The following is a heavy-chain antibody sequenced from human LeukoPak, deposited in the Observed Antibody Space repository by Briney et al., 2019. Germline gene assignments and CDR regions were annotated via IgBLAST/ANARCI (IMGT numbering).Heavy chain of an antibody. CDR1: GFIFINYG. Sequence: PGESLRLSCTTSGFIFINYGFHWVRQAPGKGLEWVALIRNDIPKDGINKYYADSIRGRFTISRDNSKNTVYLQMNSLRVADTAMYYCAKGDSNWGQGTLVTVSS. CDR2: IPKDGINK. CDR3: AKGDSN. V-gene: IGHV3-30*02. D-gene: IGHD6-13*01. J-gene: IGHJ4*02.